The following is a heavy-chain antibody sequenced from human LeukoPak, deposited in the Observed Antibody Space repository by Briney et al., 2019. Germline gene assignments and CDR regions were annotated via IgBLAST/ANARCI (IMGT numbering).Heavy chain of an antibody. J-gene: IGHJ4*02. CDR1: GYTFTSYD. CDR2: TNPNSGNT. D-gene: IGHD5-18*01. Sequence: ASVKVSCKASGYTFTSYDINWVRQATGQGLEWMGWTNPNSGNTGYAQKFQGRVTMTRNTSISTAYMELSSLRSEDTAVYYCARHVDTAMVFDYWGQGTLVTVSS. CDR3: ARHVDTAMVFDY. V-gene: IGHV1-8*01.